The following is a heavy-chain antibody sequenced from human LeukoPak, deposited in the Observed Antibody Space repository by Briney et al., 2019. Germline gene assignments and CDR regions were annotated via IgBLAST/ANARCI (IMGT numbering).Heavy chain of an antibody. Sequence: ASVKVSCKASGYTFTSYDINWVRQATGQGLEWMGWINPNSGGTNYAQKFQGRVTMTRDTSISTAYMELSRLRSDDTAVYYCARGGGTNFYYYYMDVWGKGTTVTVSS. V-gene: IGHV1-2*02. J-gene: IGHJ6*03. D-gene: IGHD2-15*01. CDR2: INPNSGGT. CDR3: ARGGGTNFYYYYMDV. CDR1: GYTFTSYD.